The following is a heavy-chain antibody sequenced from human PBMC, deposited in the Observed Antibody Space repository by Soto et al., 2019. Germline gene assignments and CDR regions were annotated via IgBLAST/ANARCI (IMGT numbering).Heavy chain of an antibody. V-gene: IGHV4-59*08. J-gene: IGHJ4*02. CDR3: ARHYPHAAYFDWLLRNSYFDY. D-gene: IGHD3-9*01. CDR1: VSSISSYS. Sequence: CETLSPTCYPTVSSISSYSRTWIRQPPGKGLEWIGYIYCSGSTNYSPSLKSRVTISVDTSKNQFSLKLSSVTAADTAVYYCARHYPHAAYFDWLLRNSYFDYWGQGTLVTVSS. CDR2: IYCSGST.